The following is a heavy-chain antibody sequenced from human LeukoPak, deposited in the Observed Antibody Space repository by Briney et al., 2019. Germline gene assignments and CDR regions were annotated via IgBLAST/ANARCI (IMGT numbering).Heavy chain of an antibody. CDR2: INPNSGNT. CDR3: ARGLTNLYCSGGSCSINYYYYYMDV. Sequence: ASVKVSCKASGYTFTSYDINWVRQATGQGLEWMGWINPNSGNTGYAQKFQGRVTITRNTSISTAYMELSSLRSEDTAVYYCARGLTNLYCSGGSCSINYYYYYMDVWGKGTTVTVSS. CDR1: GYTFTSYD. J-gene: IGHJ6*03. D-gene: IGHD2-15*01. V-gene: IGHV1-8*03.